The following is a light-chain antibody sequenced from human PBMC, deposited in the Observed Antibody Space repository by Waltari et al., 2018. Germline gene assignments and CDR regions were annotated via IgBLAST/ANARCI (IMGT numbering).Light chain of an antibody. V-gene: IGKV3-20*01. CDR2: GTY. J-gene: IGKJ3*01. CDR3: QQYGSSPLLS. Sequence: EMVLTQSPGTMSLSPGERATLSCRASQSVTSNYLAWYQHKPGQAPRLLIFGTYSRATGIPDRCSGIGSGTDFTLTISRLEPEDFAVYYCQQYGSSPLLSFGPGTKVDIK. CDR1: QSVTSNY.